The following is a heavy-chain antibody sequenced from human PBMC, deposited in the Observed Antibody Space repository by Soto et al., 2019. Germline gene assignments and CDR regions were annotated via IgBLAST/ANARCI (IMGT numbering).Heavy chain of an antibody. CDR2: IDPSDSYT. Sequence: GESLKISCKGSGYRFTSYWISWVRQMPGKGLEWMGRIDPSDSYTNYSPSFQGHITISADKSISTAYLQWSSLKASDTAMYYCARQSSSSWYDAFDIWGQGTMVTVSS. CDR1: GYRFTSYW. J-gene: IGHJ3*02. CDR3: ARQSSSSWYDAFDI. V-gene: IGHV5-10-1*01. D-gene: IGHD6-13*01.